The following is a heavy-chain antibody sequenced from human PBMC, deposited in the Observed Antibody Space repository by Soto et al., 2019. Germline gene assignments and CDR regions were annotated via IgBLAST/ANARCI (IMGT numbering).Heavy chain of an antibody. Sequence: ASVKVSCKASGYTFITYGISWVRQAPGQGLEWMGWISAYYGDTTYAQKFQGRVTMTRDTSTSTAYMELRSLRSDDTAVYYCVTEYQSGSTVYLKYWRKGTRV. D-gene: IGHD4-17*01. J-gene: IGHJ6*03. CDR3: VTEYQSGSTVYLKY. V-gene: IGHV1-18*04. CDR1: GYTFITYG. CDR2: ISAYYGDT.